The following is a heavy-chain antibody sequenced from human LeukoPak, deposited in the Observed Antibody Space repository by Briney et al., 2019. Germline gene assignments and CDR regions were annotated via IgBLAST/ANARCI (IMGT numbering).Heavy chain of an antibody. CDR1: GGSISSYY. D-gene: IGHD2-21*02. J-gene: IGHJ4*02. CDR2: IYYSGST. CDR3: ARQNFVVVTAIRIFDY. V-gene: IGHV4-59*08. Sequence: SETLSLTCTVSGGSISSYYWSWIRQPPGKGLEWVGYIYYSGSTNYNPSLKSRVTTSVDTSKNQLSLKLSSVTAADTAVYYCARQNFVVVTAIRIFDYWGQGTLVTVSS.